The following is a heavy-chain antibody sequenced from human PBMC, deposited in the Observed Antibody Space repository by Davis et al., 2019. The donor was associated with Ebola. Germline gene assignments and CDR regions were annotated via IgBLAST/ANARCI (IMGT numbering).Heavy chain of an antibody. D-gene: IGHD1-20*01. CDR3: ASLRRTITGMDDGFDV. CDR1: GFSISGGYY. J-gene: IGHJ3*01. V-gene: IGHV4-38-2*02. Sequence: MPSETLSLTCSVSGFSISGGYYWGWIRQAPGKGMEWIGSISHSGSTYFTPSLASRVTISIDTSKNQFSLSLSSVTAADTAVYFCASLRRTITGMDDGFDVWGQGTMVTVSS. CDR2: ISHSGST.